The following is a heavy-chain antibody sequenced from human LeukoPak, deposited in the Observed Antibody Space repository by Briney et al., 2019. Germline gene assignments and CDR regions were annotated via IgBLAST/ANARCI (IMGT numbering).Heavy chain of an antibody. CDR3: AIHEPLSEDN. CDR2: IRYDGSNK. CDR1: GFTFSNYG. J-gene: IGHJ4*02. D-gene: IGHD2/OR15-2a*01. V-gene: IGHV3-30*02. Sequence: GGSLRLSCAASGFTFSNYGMHWVRQAAGKGLEWVTFIRYDGSNKYYAHYIKGRFTISRDNSKNTLYLQMNSLRAEDTAVYYCAIHEPLSEDNWGQGTLVTVSS.